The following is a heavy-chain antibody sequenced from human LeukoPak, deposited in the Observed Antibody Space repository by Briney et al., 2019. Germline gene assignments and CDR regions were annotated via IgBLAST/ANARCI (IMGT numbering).Heavy chain of an antibody. V-gene: IGHV3-7*01. CDR1: GFTFSSYW. Sequence: GGSLRLSCAASGFTFSSYWMSWVRQAPGKGLEWVANIKQDGSEKYYVDSVKGRFTISRDNAKNSLYLQMNSLRAEDTAVYYCARQRRYCSGDNCYQRTFDYWGRGTLVTVSS. CDR3: ARQRRYCSGDNCYQRTFDY. CDR2: IKQDGSEK. D-gene: IGHD2-15*01. J-gene: IGHJ4*02.